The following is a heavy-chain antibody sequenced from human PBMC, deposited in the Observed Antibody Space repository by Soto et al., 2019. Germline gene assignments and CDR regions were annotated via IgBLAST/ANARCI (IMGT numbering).Heavy chain of an antibody. D-gene: IGHD3-3*01. CDR3: ARDPPFWSEFDTWGMDV. Sequence: QVQLVESGGGVVQPGRSLRLSCAASGFTFRSYGMHWVRQAPGKGLEWVAVIWFDGSNKYYADSVQDRFTISRDNSKNTLYLHMNSLRAEDTAVYYCARDPPFWSEFDTWGMDVWGQGTTVTVSS. CDR2: IWFDGSNK. V-gene: IGHV3-33*01. J-gene: IGHJ6*02. CDR1: GFTFRSYG.